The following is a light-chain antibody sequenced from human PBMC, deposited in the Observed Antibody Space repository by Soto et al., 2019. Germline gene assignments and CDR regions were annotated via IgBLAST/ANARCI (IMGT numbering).Light chain of an antibody. CDR2: DVS. J-gene: IGKJ5*01. CDR3: QHYHAYPTT. Sequence: DVQMTQAPSTLSPSVGDRVTIICRASQSISRWLAWYQQKPGKAPKLLIFDVSSLESGVPSRFSGSGSGTEFTLTISNVQPDDYATCDRQHYHAYPTTLCHGTRLEI. V-gene: IGKV1-5*02. CDR1: QSISRW.